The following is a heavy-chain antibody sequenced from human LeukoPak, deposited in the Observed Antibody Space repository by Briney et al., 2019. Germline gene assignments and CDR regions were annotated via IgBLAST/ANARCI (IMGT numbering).Heavy chain of an antibody. CDR1: GFTFSSYA. V-gene: IGHV3-30-3*01. CDR3: ARDPKGGFSYGWGAFDI. Sequence: PGRSLRLSCAASGFTFSSYAMHWVRQAPGKGLEWVAVISYDGNNKYYADSVKGRFIISRDNSKNTLYLQMNSLRPEDTTVYYCARDPKGGFSYGWGAFDIWGQGTMVTVSS. D-gene: IGHD5-18*01. CDR2: ISYDGNNK. J-gene: IGHJ3*02.